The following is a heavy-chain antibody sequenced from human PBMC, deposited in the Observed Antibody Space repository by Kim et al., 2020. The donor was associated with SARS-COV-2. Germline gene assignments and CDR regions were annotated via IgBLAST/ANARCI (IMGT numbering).Heavy chain of an antibody. CDR1: GFTVSSNY. CDR3: ARSLEPVVPAEVYYYYGMDV. V-gene: IGHV3-53*01. D-gene: IGHD2-2*01. Sequence: GGSLRLSCAASGFTVSSNYMSWVRQAPGKGLEWVSVIYSGGSTYYADSVKGRFTISRDNSKNTLYLQMNSLRAEDTAVYYCARSLEPVVPAEVYYYYGMDVWGQGTTVTVSS. CDR2: IYSGGST. J-gene: IGHJ6*02.